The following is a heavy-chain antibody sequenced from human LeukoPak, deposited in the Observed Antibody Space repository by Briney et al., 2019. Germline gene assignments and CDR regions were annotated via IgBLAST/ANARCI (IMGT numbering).Heavy chain of an antibody. CDR3: ARGTGYDFWSGYRHPYYFDY. J-gene: IGHJ4*02. V-gene: IGHV4-59*12. D-gene: IGHD3-3*01. CDR1: GGSISSYY. CDR2: IYYSGST. Sequence: SETLSLTCTVSGGSISSYYWSWIRQPPGKGLEWIGNIYYSGSTNYNPSLKSRVTISVDTSKNQFSLKLSSVTAADTAVYYCARGTGYDFWSGYRHPYYFDYWGQGTLVTVSS.